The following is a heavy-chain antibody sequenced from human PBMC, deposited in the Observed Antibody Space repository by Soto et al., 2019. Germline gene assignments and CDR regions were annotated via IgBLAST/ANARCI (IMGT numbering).Heavy chain of an antibody. CDR1: GGTFSSYA. D-gene: IGHD4-4*01. Sequence: ASVKVSCKASGGTFSSYAISLVRQAPGQGLEWMGGIIPIFGTANYAQKFQGRVTIPADESTSTAYMELSSLRSEDTAVYYCARDIRVRSLMTTVNPLYYGMDVWGQGTTVTVSS. V-gene: IGHV1-69*13. CDR3: ARDIRVRSLMTTVNPLYYGMDV. CDR2: IIPIFGTA. J-gene: IGHJ6*02.